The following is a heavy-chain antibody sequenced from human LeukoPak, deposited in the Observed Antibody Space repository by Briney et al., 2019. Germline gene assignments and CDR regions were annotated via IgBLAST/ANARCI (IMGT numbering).Heavy chain of an antibody. D-gene: IGHD3-10*01. CDR2: IYTSGST. CDR1: GGSIGSYY. J-gene: IGHJ4*02. Sequence: PSETLSLTCTVSGGSIGSYYWSWIRQPAGKGLEWIGRIYTSGSTNYNPSLKSRVTMSVDTSKNQFSLKLSSVTAADTAVYYCARDLAYGSGMGYFDYWGQGTLVTVSS. CDR3: ARDLAYGSGMGYFDY. V-gene: IGHV4-4*07.